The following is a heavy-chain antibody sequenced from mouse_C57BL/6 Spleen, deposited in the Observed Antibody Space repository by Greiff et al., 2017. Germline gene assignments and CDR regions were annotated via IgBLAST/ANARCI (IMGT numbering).Heavy chain of an antibody. V-gene: IGHV2-2*01. J-gene: IGHJ2*01. CDR2: IWSGGST. Sequence: VKLVESGPGLVQPSQSLSITCTVSGFSLTSYGVHWVRQSPGKGLEWLGVIWSGGSTDYNAAFISRLSISKDNSKSQVFFKMNSLQADDTAIYYCARNGDYYGSSLYYFDYWGQGTTLTVSS. CDR3: ARNGDYYGSSLYYFDY. D-gene: IGHD1-1*01. CDR1: GFSLTSYG.